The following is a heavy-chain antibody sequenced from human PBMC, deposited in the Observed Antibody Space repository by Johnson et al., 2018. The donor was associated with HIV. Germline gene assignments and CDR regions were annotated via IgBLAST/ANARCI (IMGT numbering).Heavy chain of an antibody. CDR2: ISYDGSNK. J-gene: IGHJ3*02. D-gene: IGHD4-17*01. V-gene: IGHV3-30*18. CDR3: AKGENDDGDYGLDAFDI. CDR1: GFIFSGFH. Sequence: QMLLVESGGGVVQPGRSLRLSCAASGFIFSGFHMHWVRQAPGKGLEWVAVISYDGSNKYYADSVKGRFTISRDNSKNTLYLQMNSLRAEDTAVYYCAKGENDDGDYGLDAFDIWGQGTVVTVSS.